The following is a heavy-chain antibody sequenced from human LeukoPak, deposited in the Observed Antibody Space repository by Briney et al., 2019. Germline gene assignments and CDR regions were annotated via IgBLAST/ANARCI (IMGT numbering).Heavy chain of an antibody. CDR3: ARGPAGDYYDSGTYYSG. CDR1: GFTFSGYG. Sequence: GGSLRLSCAASGFTFSGYGMHWVRQAPGKGLEWVVFILFDGSNKYYADSVNGRFTISSDNAKNSLYLQMNSPRAEDTAVYYCARGPAGDYYDSGTYYSGWGEGTLVTVSS. J-gene: IGHJ4*02. V-gene: IGHV3-30*02. D-gene: IGHD3-10*01. CDR2: ILFDGSNK.